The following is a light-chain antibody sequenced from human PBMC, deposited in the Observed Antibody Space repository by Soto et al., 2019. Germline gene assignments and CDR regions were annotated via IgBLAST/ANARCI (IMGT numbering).Light chain of an antibody. CDR2: GAS. CDR1: QSVSSN. Sequence: EIVMTQSPATLSVSPGERATLSCRASQSVSSNLAWYQQKPGQAPRLLIYGASTRATGIPARFSGSGSGTEFTLTISSLQSEDFAVYYCQQYNNRSTFGQGTKLEIK. J-gene: IGKJ2*01. CDR3: QQYNNRST. V-gene: IGKV3-15*01.